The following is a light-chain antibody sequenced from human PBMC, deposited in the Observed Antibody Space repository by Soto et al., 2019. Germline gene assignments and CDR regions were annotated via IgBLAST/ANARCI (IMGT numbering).Light chain of an antibody. CDR2: AAS. CDR1: RGISNW. CDR3: QQANSFPFT. J-gene: IGKJ3*01. V-gene: IGKV1-12*01. Sequence: DIQMTQSPSSVSASVGDSVTITCRACRGISNWLAWYQQIQGKAPKLLIYAASSLHSGVPARFTRSGFGTDFTLTINSLQPEDFATYYCQQANSFPFTFGPGTKVGSK.